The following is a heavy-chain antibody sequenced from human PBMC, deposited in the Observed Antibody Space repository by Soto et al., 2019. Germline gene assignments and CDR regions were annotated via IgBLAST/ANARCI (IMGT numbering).Heavy chain of an antibody. V-gene: IGHV4-4*02. Sequence: SETLSLTRGVSGGSISSRNWWSWVRQPPAKALEWIGDIYVSGNTNYNPSLKSRVTISIDNSKNQFSLKVNSVTAADTAVYYCARVRFGELYGYFDYWGQGTLVTVSS. CDR1: GGSISSRNW. J-gene: IGHJ4*02. D-gene: IGHD3-10*01. CDR2: IYVSGNT. CDR3: ARVRFGELYGYFDY.